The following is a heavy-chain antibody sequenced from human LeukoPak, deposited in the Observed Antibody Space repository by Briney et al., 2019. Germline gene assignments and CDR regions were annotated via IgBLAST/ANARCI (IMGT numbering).Heavy chain of an antibody. CDR2: IRRKVDGATT. J-gene: IGHJ4*02. CDR3: TRPLRGSGSYSFDH. CDR1: GYTFGDYG. V-gene: IGHV3-49*04. Sequence: PGGSLRLSCTVSGYTFGDYGLAWVRQAPGKSLEWVGFIRRKVDGATTEYAASVKGRFTISRDDSKRIAYLQMNSLGTEDTAVYYCTRPLRGSGSYSFDHWGRGTRVTVSS. D-gene: IGHD3-10*01.